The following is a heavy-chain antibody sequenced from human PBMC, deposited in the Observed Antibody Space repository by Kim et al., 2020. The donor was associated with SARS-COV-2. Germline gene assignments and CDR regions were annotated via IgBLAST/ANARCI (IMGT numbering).Heavy chain of an antibody. CDR3: ARGTTLLLWFGELLIPAFDI. J-gene: IGHJ3*02. V-gene: IGHV4-38-2*02. D-gene: IGHD3-10*01. CDR1: GYSISSGYY. Sequence: SETLSLTCTVSGYSISSGYYWGWIRQPPGKGLEWIGSIYHSGSTYYNPSLKSRVTISVDTSKNQFSLKLSSVTAADTAVYYCARGTTLLLWFGELLIPAFDIWGQGTMVTVSS. CDR2: IYHSGST.